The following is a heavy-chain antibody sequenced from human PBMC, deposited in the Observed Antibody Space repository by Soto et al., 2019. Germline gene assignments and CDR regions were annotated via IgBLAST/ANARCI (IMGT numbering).Heavy chain of an antibody. CDR1: GFTFSGSA. D-gene: IGHD3-16*01. V-gene: IGHV3-73*01. CDR2: IRSKANSYAT. Sequence: GGSLRLSCAASGFTFSGSAMHWVRQASGKGLEWVGRIRSKANSYATAYAASVKGRFTISRDDSKNTAYLQMNSLKTEDTAVYYCTREEDYVWGSFDYWGQGTLVTVSS. J-gene: IGHJ4*02. CDR3: TREEDYVWGSFDY.